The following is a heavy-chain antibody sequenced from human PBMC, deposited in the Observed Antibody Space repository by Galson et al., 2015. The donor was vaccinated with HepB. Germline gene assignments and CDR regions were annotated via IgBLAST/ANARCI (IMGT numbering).Heavy chain of an antibody. V-gene: IGHV1-69*13. CDR2: IIPIFGTA. CDR1: GGTFSRYA. J-gene: IGHJ6*02. Sequence: SVKVSCKASGGTFSRYAISWVRQAPGQGLEWMGGIIPIFGTANYAQKFQGRVTITADESTSTAYMELSSLRSEDTAVYYCARGDLVVAAKISYYGMDVWGQGTTVTVSS. D-gene: IGHD2-15*01. CDR3: ARGDLVVAAKISYYGMDV.